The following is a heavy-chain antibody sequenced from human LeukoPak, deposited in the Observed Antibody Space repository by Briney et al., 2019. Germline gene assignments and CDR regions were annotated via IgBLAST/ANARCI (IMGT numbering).Heavy chain of an antibody. D-gene: IGHD1-7*01. CDR3: ARYDNWNYYSAFDI. V-gene: IGHV1-69*05. CDR1: GYTFTGYY. Sequence: SVKVSCKASGYTFTGYYMHLVRQAPGQGLEWMGGIIPIFGTANYAQKFQGRVTITTDESTSTAYMELSSLRSEDTAVYYCARYDNWNYYSAFDIWGQGTMVTVSS. CDR2: IIPIFGTA. J-gene: IGHJ3*02.